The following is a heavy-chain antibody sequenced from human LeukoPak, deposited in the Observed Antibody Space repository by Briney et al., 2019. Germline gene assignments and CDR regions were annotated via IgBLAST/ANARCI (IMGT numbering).Heavy chain of an antibody. CDR2: INSDGSST. Sequence: GGCLRLSCAASGVTFSSYWMHWVRQAPGKGLGWVSRINSDGSSTSYADSVKGRFTISRDNAKNTLYLQMNSLRAEDTAVYYCARGIGDYVWGSYRPPFGYWGQGTLVTVSS. D-gene: IGHD3-16*02. J-gene: IGHJ4*02. CDR3: ARGIGDYVWGSYRPPFGY. CDR1: GVTFSSYW. V-gene: IGHV3-74*01.